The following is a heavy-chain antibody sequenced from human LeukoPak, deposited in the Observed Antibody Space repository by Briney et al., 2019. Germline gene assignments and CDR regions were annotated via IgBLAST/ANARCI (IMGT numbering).Heavy chain of an antibody. V-gene: IGHV3-30*04. CDR3: ARDVGYFDRLYDVSDY. CDR1: GFTFSSYA. Sequence: GGSLRLSCAASGFTFSSYAMHWVRQAPGKGLEWVAVISYDGSNKYYADSVKGRFTISRDNSKNTLYLQMNSLRAEDTAVYYCARDVGYFDRLYDVSDYWGQGTLVTVSS. CDR2: ISYDGSNK. J-gene: IGHJ4*02. D-gene: IGHD3-9*01.